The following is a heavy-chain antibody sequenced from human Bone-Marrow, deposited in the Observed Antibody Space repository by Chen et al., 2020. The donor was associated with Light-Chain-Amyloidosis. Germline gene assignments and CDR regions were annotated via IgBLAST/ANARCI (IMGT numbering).Heavy chain of an antibody. CDR2: IYTTGST. V-gene: IGHV4-61*02. Sequence: QVQLQESGPRLVKPSQTLTLTCTVSDGSITSGVYYWNWIRQPAGKGLEWIGHIYTTGSTKYNPSLRSRLTISVDTSKNQFSLKLSSVTAADTAVYYCARDWYDYVWGSYRYPFDYWGQGTLVTVSS. D-gene: IGHD3-16*02. CDR3: ARDWYDYVWGSYRYPFDY. CDR1: DGSITSGVYY. J-gene: IGHJ4*02.